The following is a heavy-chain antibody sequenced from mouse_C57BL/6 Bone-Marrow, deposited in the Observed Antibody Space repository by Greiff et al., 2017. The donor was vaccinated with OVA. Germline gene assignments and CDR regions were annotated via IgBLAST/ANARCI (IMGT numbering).Heavy chain of an antibody. D-gene: IGHD1-1*02. J-gene: IGHJ4*01. CDR2: IYPGSGST. CDR3: ARGWVYAMDY. CDR1: GYTFTSYW. Sequence: VQLQQPGAELVKPGASVKMSCKASGYTFTSYWITWVKQRPGQGLEWIGDIYPGSGSTNYNEKFKRKATLTVDTSSITAYMQLGSLTSEDAAVYYCARGWVYAMDYWGQGTSVTVSS. V-gene: IGHV1-55*01.